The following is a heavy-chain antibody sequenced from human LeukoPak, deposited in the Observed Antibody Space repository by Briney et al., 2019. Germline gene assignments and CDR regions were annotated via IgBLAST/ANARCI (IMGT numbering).Heavy chain of an antibody. D-gene: IGHD1-1*01. V-gene: IGHV3-23*01. CDR1: GFTFSSYS. CDR2: INPSGDTT. J-gene: IGHJ4*02. CDR3: AKDRAGTPWAD. Sequence: GGSLRLSCAASGFTFSSYSMSWVRQAPGKGLEWLSTINPSGDTTYYADSVEGRFTISRDNSKNTVYHQMNSLRAEDTAVYYCAKDRAGTPWADWGQGTLVTVSS.